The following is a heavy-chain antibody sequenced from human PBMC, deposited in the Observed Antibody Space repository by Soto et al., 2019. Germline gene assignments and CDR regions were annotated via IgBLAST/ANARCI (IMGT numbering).Heavy chain of an antibody. V-gene: IGHV4-61*01. CDR2: IHHSGST. Sequence: QVQLQESGPGLVKPSETLSLTCTVSGGSVSSGNDYWSWIRQPPGKGLEWIGYIHHSGSTNYNPSLKSRVAISVDTSKSCFSLNLTSVTAADTAVYFCARGCLYCSGGSCFCDWGQGTLVTVSS. CDR3: ARGCLYCSGGSCFCD. CDR1: GGSVSSGNDY. J-gene: IGHJ4*02. D-gene: IGHD2-15*01.